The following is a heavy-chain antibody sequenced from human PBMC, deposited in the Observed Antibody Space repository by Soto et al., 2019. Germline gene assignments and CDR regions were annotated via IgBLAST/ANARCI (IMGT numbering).Heavy chain of an antibody. CDR2: IYYSGST. D-gene: IGHD1-1*01. J-gene: IGHJ5*02. CDR1: GGSVSSGSYY. Sequence: QVQLQESGPGLVKPSETLSLTCTVSGGSVSSGSYYWSWVRQPPGKGLEWIGYIYYSGSTNYNPPLKSRVTISVDTSKNQFSLKLSSVTAADTAVYYCARDHPVPGRDMFDPWGQGTLVTVSS. CDR3: ARDHPVPGRDMFDP. V-gene: IGHV4-61*01.